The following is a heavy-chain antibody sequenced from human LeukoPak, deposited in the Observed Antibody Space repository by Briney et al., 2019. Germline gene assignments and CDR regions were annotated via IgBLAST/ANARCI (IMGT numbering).Heavy chain of an antibody. CDR1: GFTFSSYW. D-gene: IGHD3-9*01. CDR2: IKQDGSEK. CDR3: ARESGKYDILTGCSGYNWFDP. V-gene: IGHV3-7*04. Sequence: GGPLRLSCAASGFTFSSYWMSWVRQAPGKGLEWVANIKQDGSEKYYVDSVKGRFTISRDNAKNSLYLQMNSLRAEDTAVYYCARESGKYDILTGCSGYNWFDPWGQGTLVAVSS. J-gene: IGHJ5*02.